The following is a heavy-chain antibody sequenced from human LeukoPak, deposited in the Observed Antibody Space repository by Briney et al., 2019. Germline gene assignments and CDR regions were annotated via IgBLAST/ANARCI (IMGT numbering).Heavy chain of an antibody. CDR2: INPNSGGT. CDR3: ARVEGSSNFDY. Sequence: ASVKVSCKASGNTFAGYYMHWVRQAPGQGLEWMGWINPNSGGTNYAQKFQGRVTMTRDTSISTAYMELSSLRSDDTAVYYCARVEGSSNFDYWGQGTLVTVSS. V-gene: IGHV1-2*02. D-gene: IGHD6-6*01. J-gene: IGHJ4*02. CDR1: GNTFAGYY.